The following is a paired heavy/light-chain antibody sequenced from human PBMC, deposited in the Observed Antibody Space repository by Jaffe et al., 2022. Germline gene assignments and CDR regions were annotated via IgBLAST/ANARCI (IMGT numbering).Light chain of an antibody. J-gene: IGLJ3*02. CDR2: EVI. CDR3: CSYAGSSTRV. V-gene: IGLV2-23*02. CDR1: SNDVGSYNL. Sequence: QSALTQPASVSGSPGQSITISCTGTSNDVGSYNLVSWYQQHPGKAPKLMIYEVIKRPSGVSNRFSGSKSGNTASLTISGLQTEDEADYYCCSYAGSSTRVFGGGTKVTVL.
Heavy chain of an antibody. J-gene: IGHJ4*02. V-gene: IGHV7-4-1*02. D-gene: IGHD3-9*01. CDR3: AREAWAGTDILTGYYTRMKYYFDY. Sequence: QVQLVQSGSELKEPGASVKVSCKASGYTFTSFSLNWVRQAPGQGLEWMGWINTNTGNPTYAQGFTGRLVFSLDTSVSTAYLQISSLKAEDTAVYYCAREAWAGTDILTGYYTRMKYYFDYWGQGTLVTVSS. CDR1: GYTFTSFS. CDR2: INTNTGNP.